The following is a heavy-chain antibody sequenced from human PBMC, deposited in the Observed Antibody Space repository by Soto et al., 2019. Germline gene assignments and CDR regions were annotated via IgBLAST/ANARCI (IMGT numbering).Heavy chain of an antibody. J-gene: IGHJ5*02. Sequence: ELFLQESGGDLVQPGGFLRLSCVASGFKFSMFGMNWVRQAPGKGLEWIAYISSSSATIIYGGSVEGRFTVSRDNAENSLFLPMKSLRDEDTAVYYCARDKGGTVAGFNWFDPWGHGTPVTVST. D-gene: IGHD6-19*01. CDR3: ARDKGGTVAGFNWFDP. CDR1: GFKFSMFG. V-gene: IGHV3-48*02. CDR2: ISSSSATI.